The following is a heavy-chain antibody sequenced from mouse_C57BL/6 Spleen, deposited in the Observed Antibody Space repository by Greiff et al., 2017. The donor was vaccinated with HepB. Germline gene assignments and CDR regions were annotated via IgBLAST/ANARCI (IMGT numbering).Heavy chain of an antibody. CDR3: ARSNYYGSSSFAY. V-gene: IGHV1-47*01. J-gene: IGHJ3*01. Sequence: VKVVESGAELVKPGASVKMSCKASGYTFTTYPIEWMKQNHGKSLEWIGNFHPYNDDTKYNEKFKGKATLTVEKSSSTVYLELSRLTSDDSAVYYCARSNYYGSSSFAYWGQGTLVTVSA. D-gene: IGHD1-1*01. CDR1: GYTFTTYP. CDR2: FHPYNDDT.